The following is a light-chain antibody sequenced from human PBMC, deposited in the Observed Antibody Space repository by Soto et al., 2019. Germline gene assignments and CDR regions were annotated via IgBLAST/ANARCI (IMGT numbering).Light chain of an antibody. J-gene: IGKJ4*01. CDR1: QSVLYSSNNKNY. CDR3: QQYYGTPLT. Sequence: DIVMTQSPDSLAVSLGERATINCKSSQSVLYSSNNKNYFAWYQQKPGHPPKLLIYWASTRESVVPDRFSGSGSGTDFTLTISSLQAEDVAVYYCQQYYGTPLTFGGGTKVEIK. V-gene: IGKV4-1*01. CDR2: WAS.